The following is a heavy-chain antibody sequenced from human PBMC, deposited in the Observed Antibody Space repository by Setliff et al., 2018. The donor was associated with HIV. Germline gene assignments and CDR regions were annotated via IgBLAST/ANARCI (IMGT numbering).Heavy chain of an antibody. CDR1: GGSISTYY. V-gene: IGHV4-4*07. J-gene: IGHJ4*02. Sequence: PSETLSLTCTVSGGSISTYYLTWIRQPAGKGLEWIGRIFASGSTNYNPSLKSRVTMSADTSKNQFSLRLSSVTAADTAVYYCVGGLRSRSQGHFDYWGQGTLVTVSS. CDR3: VGGLRSRSQGHFDY. CDR2: IFASGST. D-gene: IGHD5-12*01.